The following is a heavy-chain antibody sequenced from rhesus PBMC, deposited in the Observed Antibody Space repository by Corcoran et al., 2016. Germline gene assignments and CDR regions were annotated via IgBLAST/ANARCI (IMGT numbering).Heavy chain of an antibody. D-gene: IGHD1-44*01. V-gene: IGHV5-2*01. CDR1: GYSFTNYW. CDR3: ATMYSGNSNYFDY. J-gene: IGHJ4*01. Sequence: EVQLVQSGAEVKSPGESLRISCKTSGYSFTNYWISWVRQMPGKGLEWMGMNSPGDPDTRYSPSFQGQVTISADKSINTAYLQWSSLKASDTATYYCATMYSGNSNYFDYWGQGVLVTVSS. CDR2: NSPGDPDT.